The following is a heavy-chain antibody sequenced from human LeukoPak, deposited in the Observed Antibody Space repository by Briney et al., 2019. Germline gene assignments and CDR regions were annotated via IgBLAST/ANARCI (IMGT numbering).Heavy chain of an antibody. Sequence: PGGSLRLSCAASGFTFSSYWMHWVRQGPGKGLVWVSRINSDGSSTTYADSVKGRFTISRDNAKNTLYLQMNSLRVEDTAVYYCTRDVTATLVYWGQGTLVTVSS. J-gene: IGHJ4*02. CDR3: TRDVTATLVY. V-gene: IGHV3-74*01. D-gene: IGHD2-15*01. CDR2: INSDGSST. CDR1: GFTFSSYW.